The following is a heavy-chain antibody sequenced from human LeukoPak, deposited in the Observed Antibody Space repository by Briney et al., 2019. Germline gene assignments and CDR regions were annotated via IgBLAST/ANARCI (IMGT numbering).Heavy chain of an antibody. CDR2: ISSSSRSK. CDR1: GVTFSSFS. CDR3: ASQSSGTSTRAPDF. J-gene: IGHJ4*02. D-gene: IGHD1-26*01. V-gene: IGHV3-48*04. Sequence: GGSLRLSCETSGVTFSSFSLNWVRQAPGKGLEWLSYISSSSRSKYYADSVKGRFIVSRDNAKNSLYLQMDSLRAEDTALYYCASQSSGTSTRAPDFWGQGTLVTVSS.